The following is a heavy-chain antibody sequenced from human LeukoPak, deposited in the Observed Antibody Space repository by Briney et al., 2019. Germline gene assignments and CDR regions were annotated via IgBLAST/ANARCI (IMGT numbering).Heavy chain of an antibody. CDR1: GFPFTNTW. CDR2: IKSNPDGGAT. D-gene: IGHD3-10*01. Sequence: GGSLRLSCAASGFPFTNTWMSWVRQAPGRGLEWVGRIKSNPDGGATVYPAPVKGRFTISRDDSKNTLYLQLDSLKAEDTAVYYCATDAFLLFGEFAHWGQGTLVTVSS. CDR3: ATDAFLLFGEFAH. V-gene: IGHV3-15*01. J-gene: IGHJ4*02.